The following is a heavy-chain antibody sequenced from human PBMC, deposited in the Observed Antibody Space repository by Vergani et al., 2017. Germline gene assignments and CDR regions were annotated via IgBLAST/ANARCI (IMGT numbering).Heavy chain of an antibody. J-gene: IGHJ5*02. CDR2: IHTSGST. D-gene: IGHD1-26*01. CDR3: ASNSGSYYNWFDP. CDR1: GGSINSHNYY. Sequence: QVQLQESGPGLVQPSQTLSLTCTVSGGSINSHNYYWSWIRQPAGKGLEWIGRIHTSGSTNYNPSLKSRVTMSEDTSKNQFSLKLSSVTAADTAVYYCASNSGSYYNWFDPWGQGTLVTVSS. V-gene: IGHV4-61*02.